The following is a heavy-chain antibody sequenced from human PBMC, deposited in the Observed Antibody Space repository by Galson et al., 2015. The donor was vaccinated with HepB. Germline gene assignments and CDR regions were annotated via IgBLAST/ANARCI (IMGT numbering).Heavy chain of an antibody. CDR2: ISYDGSNK. CDR1: GFTFSSYG. CDR3: AKDKRYFRSAAYGMDV. D-gene: IGHD3-9*01. V-gene: IGHV3-30*18. J-gene: IGHJ6*02. Sequence: SLRLSCAASGFTFSSYGMHWVRQAPGKGLEWVAVISYDGSNKYYADSVKGRFTISRDNSKNTLYLQMNSLRAEDTAVYYCAKDKRYFRSAAYGMDVWGQGTTVTVSS.